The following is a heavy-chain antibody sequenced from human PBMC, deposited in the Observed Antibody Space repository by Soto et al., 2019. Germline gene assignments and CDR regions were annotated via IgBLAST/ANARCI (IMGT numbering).Heavy chain of an antibody. CDR1: GFTLTSSA. V-gene: IGHV1-58*01. CDR2: IVVGSGNT. Sequence: SVKVSCKASGFTLTSSAVQWVRQARGQRLEWIGWIVVGSGNTNYNPSLKSRVTISVDTSKNQFSLKLSSVTAADTAVYYCARTYRIQLWLRGHYFDYWGQGTLVTVSS. J-gene: IGHJ4*02. CDR3: ARTYRIQLWLRGHYFDY. D-gene: IGHD5-18*01.